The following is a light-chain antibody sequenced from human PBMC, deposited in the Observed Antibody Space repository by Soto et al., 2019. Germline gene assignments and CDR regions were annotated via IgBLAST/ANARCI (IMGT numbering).Light chain of an antibody. CDR1: QSLNKY. V-gene: IGKV1-39*01. CDR3: QQTYNTPST. CDR2: GAS. J-gene: IGKJ1*01. Sequence: DIQMTQSPSSLSASVGDSVTITCRASQSLNKYLNWYQPKPGKAPPLLIYGASSLHSGVPARFSGAGGGTYFTLTINRLQPEESATYYCQQTYNTPSTFGRGTKVDI.